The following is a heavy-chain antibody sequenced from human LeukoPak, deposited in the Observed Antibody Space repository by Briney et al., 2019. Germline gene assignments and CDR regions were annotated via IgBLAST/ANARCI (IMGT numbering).Heavy chain of an antibody. CDR2: IKQGGSEK. CDR1: GFTFSSYW. V-gene: IGHV3-7*01. J-gene: IGHJ5*02. CDR3: ARAPDTARFDP. D-gene: IGHD5-18*01. Sequence: GGSLRLSCAASGFTFSSYWMSWVRQAPGKGLEWVANIKQGGSEKYYVDSVKGRFTISRDNAKNSVYLQMNSLRVEDTAVYHCARAPDTARFDPWGQGTLVTVSS.